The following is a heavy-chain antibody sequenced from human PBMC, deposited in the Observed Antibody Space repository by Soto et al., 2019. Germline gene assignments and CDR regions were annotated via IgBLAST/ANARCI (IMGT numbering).Heavy chain of an antibody. V-gene: IGHV1-18*01. CDR2: ISPYNGHR. CDR3: ARITGDFAFDF. J-gene: IGHJ3*01. Sequence: QVQLVQSGAEVKKPGASVKVSCKASGYIFTNYGITWVRQAPGQGLEWMAWISPYNGHRNYTRKLKGRVTMTTDTSTNTAYMELRSLRSDDTAVYYCARITGDFAFDFWGQGTMVTVSS. CDR1: GYIFTNYG. D-gene: IGHD2-21*02.